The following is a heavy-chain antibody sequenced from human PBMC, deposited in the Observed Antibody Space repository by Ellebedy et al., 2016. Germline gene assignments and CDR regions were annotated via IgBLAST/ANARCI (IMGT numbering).Heavy chain of an antibody. V-gene: IGHV3-30*18. D-gene: IGHD2-2*03. J-gene: IGHJ2*01. Sequence: GESLKISXAASGFTFSSYGMHWVRQAPGKGLEWVAAISYDGSNKYYVDSVKGRFTISRDNSKNTLYLQMNSLRAEDTAVYYCAKDGYCSSTSCYGDWYFDLWGRGTLVTVSS. CDR1: GFTFSSYG. CDR2: ISYDGSNK. CDR3: AKDGYCSSTSCYGDWYFDL.